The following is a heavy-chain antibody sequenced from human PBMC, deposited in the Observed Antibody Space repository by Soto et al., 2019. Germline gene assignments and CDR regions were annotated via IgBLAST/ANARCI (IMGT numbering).Heavy chain of an antibody. Sequence: GASVKVSCTASGYTFTSYDINWVRQATGQGLEWMGWMNPNSGNTGYAQKFQGRVTMTRNTSISTAYMELSSLRSEDTAVYYCATAYNWNYQGAFDIWGQGTMVTVSS. D-gene: IGHD1-7*01. CDR1: GYTFTSYD. CDR3: ATAYNWNYQGAFDI. V-gene: IGHV1-8*01. CDR2: MNPNSGNT. J-gene: IGHJ3*02.